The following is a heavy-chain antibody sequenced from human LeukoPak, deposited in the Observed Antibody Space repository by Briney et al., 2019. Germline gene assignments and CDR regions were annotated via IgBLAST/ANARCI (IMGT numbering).Heavy chain of an antibody. CDR3: ARDGVRAYGSGSSSYYFDY. D-gene: IGHD3-10*01. CDR2: IYYSGTT. V-gene: IGHV4-31*03. Sequence: SETLSLTCTVSGGSISSSSYYWGWIRQPPGKGLEWIGYIYYSGTTYYNPSLKSRVTISVDTSKNQFSLKLSSVTPEDTAVYYCARDGVRAYGSGSSSYYFDYWGQGTLVTVSS. CDR1: GGSISSSSYY. J-gene: IGHJ4*02.